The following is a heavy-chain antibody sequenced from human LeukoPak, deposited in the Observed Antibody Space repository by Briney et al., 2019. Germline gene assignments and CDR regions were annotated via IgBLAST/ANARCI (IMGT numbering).Heavy chain of an antibody. Sequence: QPGGSLRLSCVASGFIFNCYYMIWVRQAPGKGLEWVANINEDGSAGYYVDAVQGRFTISRDNAKNSLYLQMNSLRAEDTAVYYCARSWYSLDSWGQGTLVTASS. CDR2: INEDGSAG. V-gene: IGHV3-7*04. CDR3: ARSWYSLDS. D-gene: IGHD6-13*01. J-gene: IGHJ4*02. CDR1: GFIFNCYY.